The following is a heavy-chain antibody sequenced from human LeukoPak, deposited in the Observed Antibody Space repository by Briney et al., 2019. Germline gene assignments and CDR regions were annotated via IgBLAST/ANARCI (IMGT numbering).Heavy chain of an antibody. CDR3: ARDRRPTIYRGLDS. D-gene: IGHD1-14*01. CDR1: GFTFSDYW. Sequence: GGSLRLSCAASGFTFSDYWMSWVRQTPGKGLEWVANINQDGSQDFYVDSVKGRFTISRDNAKNSLYFQMNSLRAEDTAVYYCARDRRPTIYRGLDSWGQGTPVTVPS. V-gene: IGHV3-7*01. J-gene: IGHJ5*01. CDR2: INQDGSQD.